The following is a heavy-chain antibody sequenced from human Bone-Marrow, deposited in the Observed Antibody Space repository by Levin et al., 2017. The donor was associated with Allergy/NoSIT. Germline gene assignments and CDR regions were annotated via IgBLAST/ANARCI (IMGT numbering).Heavy chain of an antibody. V-gene: IGHV3-7*03. CDR2: IKQDGSEK. CDR1: GFTFSSYW. J-gene: IGHJ6*03. Sequence: GGSLRLSCAASGFTFSSYWMSWVRQAPGKGLEWVANIKQDGSEKYYVDSVKGRFTISRDNAKNSLYLQMNSLRAEDTAVYYCARGKGYCSSTSCRRYYYMDVWGKGTTVTVSS. D-gene: IGHD2-2*01. CDR3: ARGKGYCSSTSCRRYYYMDV.